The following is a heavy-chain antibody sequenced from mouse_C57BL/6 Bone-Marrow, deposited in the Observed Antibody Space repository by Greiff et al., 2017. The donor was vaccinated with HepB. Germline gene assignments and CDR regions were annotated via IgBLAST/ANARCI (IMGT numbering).Heavy chain of an antibody. J-gene: IGHJ2*01. V-gene: IGHV1-69*01. Sequence: QVQLQQPGAELVMPGASVKLSCKASGYTFTSYWMHWVKQRPGQGLEWIGEIDPSDSYTNYNQKFKGKSTLTVDKSSSTAYMQLSSLTSEDSAVYSWAGYGYDGAQGTTLPASS. CDR2: IDPSDSYT. D-gene: IGHD2-2*01. CDR1: GYTFTSYW. CDR3: AGYGYD.